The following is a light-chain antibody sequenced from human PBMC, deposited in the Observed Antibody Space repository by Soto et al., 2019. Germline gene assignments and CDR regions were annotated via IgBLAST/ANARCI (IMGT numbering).Light chain of an antibody. CDR2: DAS. V-gene: IGKV3-11*01. CDR1: RSVSSY. J-gene: IGKJ1*01. Sequence: EIVLTQPPATLSLSPGERATLSCRASRSVSSYLAWYQQKPGQAPRLLIYDASTRATGIPARFSGSGSGTDFTLTISSLEPEDFAVYYCQQRSNWRTFGQGTKVDIK. CDR3: QQRSNWRT.